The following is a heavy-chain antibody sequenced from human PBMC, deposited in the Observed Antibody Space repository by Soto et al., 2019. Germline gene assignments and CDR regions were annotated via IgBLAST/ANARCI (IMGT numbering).Heavy chain of an antibody. CDR1: GGSIGSTSHY. J-gene: IGHJ2*01. Sequence: QLQLQESGPGLVKPSETLDLTCTVSGGSIGSTSHYWGWVRQPPGQGPEWIGRVYYSGRTYDNPSLKSRVTISVDTSKHLFSLNVRSLTAADTAVYYCGRHGMLGSGCDSIGWYFYLWGRGRLVTVSS. D-gene: IGHD6-19*01. V-gene: IGHV4-39*01. CDR3: GRHGMLGSGCDSIGWYFYL. CDR2: VYYSGRT.